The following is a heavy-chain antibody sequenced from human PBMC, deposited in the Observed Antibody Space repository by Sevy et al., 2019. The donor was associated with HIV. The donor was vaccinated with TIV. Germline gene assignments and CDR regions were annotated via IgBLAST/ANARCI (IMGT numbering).Heavy chain of an antibody. J-gene: IGHJ3*02. CDR2: ISSSSSYI. CDR3: ARVKDYGDYCAFDI. CDR1: GFTFNSHT. V-gene: IGHV3-21*01. Sequence: GGSLRLSCAGSGFTFNSHTMNWVRQAPGKGLEWVSSISSSSSYIYYGDSVKGRFTISRDNAKSSLILQMNSLRAEDTAIDFCARVKDYGDYCAFDIWGQGTMVTVSS. D-gene: IGHD4-17*01.